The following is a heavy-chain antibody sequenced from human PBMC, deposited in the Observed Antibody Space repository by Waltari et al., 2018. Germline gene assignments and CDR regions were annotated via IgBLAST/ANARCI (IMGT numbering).Heavy chain of an antibody. CDR3: ARGGPSGSYPHDAFDI. J-gene: IGHJ3*02. CDR1: GYTFTGYY. V-gene: IGHV1-2*02. D-gene: IGHD1-26*01. CDR2: INPNSGGT. Sequence: QVQLVQSGAEVKKPGASVKVSCKASGYTFTGYYMPWVRRAPGQGLEWMGWINPNSGGTNYAQKFQGRVTMTRDTSISTAYMELSRLRSDDTAVYYCARGGPSGSYPHDAFDIWGQGTMVTVSS.